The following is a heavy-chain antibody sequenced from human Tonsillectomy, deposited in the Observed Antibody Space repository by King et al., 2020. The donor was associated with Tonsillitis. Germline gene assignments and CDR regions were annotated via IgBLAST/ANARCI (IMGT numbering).Heavy chain of an antibody. V-gene: IGHV4-38-2*01. CDR1: GYSISNGYY. D-gene: IGHD1-14*01. J-gene: IGHJ4*02. CDR3: ARPGYNGDWMVPLVY. Sequence: QLQESGPRLVKPSETLSLTCDVFGYSISNGYYWGWIRQPPGKGLEWIGSISHSGSAFYNPSLKSRVSISVDTSKNQFSLKLTSVTAADTAVYFCARPGYNGDWMVPLVYGGQGILVSVSS. CDR2: ISHSGSA.